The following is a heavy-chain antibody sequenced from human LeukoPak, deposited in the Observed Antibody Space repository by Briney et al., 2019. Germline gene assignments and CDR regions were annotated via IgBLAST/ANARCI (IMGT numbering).Heavy chain of an antibody. Sequence: GGSLRLSCAASGFIFKKYWMNWVRQVPWKGLECLANIKEDGSETYYADSVKGRFTISRDNPKNLLFLQINSLRGEDTAVYYCAKETPRRGETRDGYRWGQGTVVTVSS. CDR2: IKEDGSET. J-gene: IGHJ4*02. V-gene: IGHV3-7*01. CDR1: GFIFKKYW. CDR3: AKETPRRGETRDGYR. D-gene: IGHD5-24*01.